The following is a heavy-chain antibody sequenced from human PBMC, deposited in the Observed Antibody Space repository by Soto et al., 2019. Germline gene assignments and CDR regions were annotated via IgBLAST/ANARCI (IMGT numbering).Heavy chain of an antibody. Sequence: QVQLQQWGAGLLKPSETLSLTCGVYSGSFSGYYWTWIRQPPGKGLEWIGEITHSGSTNYNPSLKSRVSISIDTSQNQFSLKLTSVTAADTAVYYCARDWMKWGQGTLVTVSS. CDR3: ARDWMK. V-gene: IGHV4-34*02. D-gene: IGHD2-2*03. CDR1: SGSFSGYY. J-gene: IGHJ4*02. CDR2: ITHSGST.